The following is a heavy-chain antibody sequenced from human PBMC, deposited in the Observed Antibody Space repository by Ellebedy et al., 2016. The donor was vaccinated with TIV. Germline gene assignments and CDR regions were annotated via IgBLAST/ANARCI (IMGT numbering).Heavy chain of an antibody. CDR1: GGSFSGYY. Sequence: SETLSLXCAVYGGSFSGYYWSWIRQPPGKGLEWIGEINHSGSTNYNPSLKSRVTISVDTSKNQFSLKLSSLTAADAAVYYCAFSPKSSLQDYWGQGTLVTVSS. CDR3: AFSPKSSLQDY. V-gene: IGHV4-34*01. CDR2: INHSGST. J-gene: IGHJ4*02. D-gene: IGHD1-26*01.